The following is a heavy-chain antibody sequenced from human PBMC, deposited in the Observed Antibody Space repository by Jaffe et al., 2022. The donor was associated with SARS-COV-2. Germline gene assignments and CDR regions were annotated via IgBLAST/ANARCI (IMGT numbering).Heavy chain of an antibody. J-gene: IGHJ4*02. Sequence: EVQLVESGGGLVQPGGSVRLSCAASGFTFSNHAMSWVRQAPGKGLEWVSSISGSDDITYYADSVKGRFTISRDNSKSTLSLQMNSLRVEDTAIYYCARRDCGAGHCYLADYWGLGTLVTVPS. V-gene: IGHV3-23*04. CDR2: ISGSDDIT. CDR3: ARRDCGAGHCYLADY. CDR1: GFTFSNHA. D-gene: IGHD2-21*01.